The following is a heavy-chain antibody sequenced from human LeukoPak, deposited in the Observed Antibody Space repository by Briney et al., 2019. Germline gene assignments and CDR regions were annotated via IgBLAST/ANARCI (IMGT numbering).Heavy chain of an antibody. V-gene: IGHV4-34*01. Sequence: PSETLSLTCAVYGGSFSGYYWSWIRQPPGKGLEWIGEINHSGSTNYNPSLKSRVTISVDTSKNQFSLKLSSVTAADTAVYYCARVPPQSYYYYYGMDVWGQGTTVTVSS. CDR3: ARVPPQSYYYYYGMDV. CDR2: INHSGST. CDR1: GGSFSGYY. J-gene: IGHJ6*02.